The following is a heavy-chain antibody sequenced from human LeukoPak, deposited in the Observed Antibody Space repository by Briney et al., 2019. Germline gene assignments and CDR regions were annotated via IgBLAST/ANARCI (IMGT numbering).Heavy chain of an antibody. D-gene: IGHD6-13*01. CDR1: GGSISSGSYY. CDR2: IYTSGGT. V-gene: IGHV4-61*02. Sequence: SETLSLTCTVSGGSISSGSYYWSWIRQPAGKGLEWIGRIYTSGGTNYNPSLKSRVTISVDTSKNQFSLKLSSVTAADTAVYYCARGFSSSWYWRYFQHWGQGTLVTVSS. CDR3: ARGFSSSWYWRYFQH. J-gene: IGHJ1*01.